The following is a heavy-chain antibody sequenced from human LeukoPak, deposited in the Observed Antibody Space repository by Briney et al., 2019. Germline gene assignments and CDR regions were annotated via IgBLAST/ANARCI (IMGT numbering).Heavy chain of an antibody. CDR3: ARDPQAAANFDY. V-gene: IGHV3-66*01. D-gene: IGHD6-13*01. Sequence: GGSLRLSCAASGFTVSSNYMSWVRQAPGKGLEWVSVIYSGGSTYYADSVKGRFTISRDNSKNTLYLQMNSLRAEDTAVYYCARDPQAAANFDYWGQGTLVTVSS. J-gene: IGHJ4*02. CDR1: GFTVSSNY. CDR2: IYSGGST.